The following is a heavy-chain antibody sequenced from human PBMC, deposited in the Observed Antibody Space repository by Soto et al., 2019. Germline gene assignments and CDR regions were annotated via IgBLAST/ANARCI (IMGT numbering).Heavy chain of an antibody. D-gene: IGHD3-3*02. Sequence: QVQLVQSGAEVKKPGSSVTVSCKASGGTFGNSAISWVRQAPGQGLEWMGGIIPIFSTPDYAQKFQGRVTITADESTSTAYMELTSLRSEDTAVYYCARDKDRQQLGGNYYYAIVVWGKGTTVTVSS. CDR3: ARDKDRQQLGGNYYYAIVV. J-gene: IGHJ6*04. V-gene: IGHV1-69*12. CDR2: IIPIFSTP. CDR1: GGTFGNSA.